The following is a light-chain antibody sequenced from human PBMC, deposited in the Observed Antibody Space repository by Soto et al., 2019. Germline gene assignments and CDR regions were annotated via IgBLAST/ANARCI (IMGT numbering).Light chain of an antibody. CDR1: QSVSSN. Sequence: EIVMTQSPATLSVSPGERGTLSCRASQSVSSNLAWYQQKPGRAPRLLIYGASNRATGFPPRFSGSGSGTEFTLTISSLQSEDFAVYYCQQYNNWPFTFGPGTKVDIK. J-gene: IGKJ3*01. CDR2: GAS. V-gene: IGKV3-15*01. CDR3: QQYNNWPFT.